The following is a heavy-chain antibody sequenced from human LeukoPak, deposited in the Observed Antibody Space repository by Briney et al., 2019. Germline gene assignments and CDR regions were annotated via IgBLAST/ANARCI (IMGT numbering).Heavy chain of an antibody. V-gene: IGHV1-69*05. D-gene: IGHD4-11*01. CDR3: AREQYSTPFDY. Sequence: SVKVSCKASGGTFSSYAISWVRQAPGRGLEWMGRIIPIFGTANYAQKFQGRVTITTDESTSTAYMELSSLRSEDTAVYYCAREQYSTPFDYWGQGTLVTVSS. J-gene: IGHJ4*02. CDR2: IIPIFGTA. CDR1: GGTFSSYA.